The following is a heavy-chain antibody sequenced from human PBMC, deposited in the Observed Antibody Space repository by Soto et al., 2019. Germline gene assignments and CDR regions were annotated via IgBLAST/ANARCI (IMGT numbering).Heavy chain of an antibody. J-gene: IGHJ6*03. Sequence: SQTLSLTCVISGDSVSSNSAARNWIRQSPSRGLEWLGRTYYRTRWYYDYAVSVRSRITVNPDTSKNQFSLQLTSVTPEDTAVYYCAGTTSHYWYYMDVWGKGTTVTVS. CDR1: GDSVSSNSAA. CDR3: AGTTSHYWYYMDV. V-gene: IGHV6-1*01. D-gene: IGHD1-7*01. CDR2: TYYRTRWYY.